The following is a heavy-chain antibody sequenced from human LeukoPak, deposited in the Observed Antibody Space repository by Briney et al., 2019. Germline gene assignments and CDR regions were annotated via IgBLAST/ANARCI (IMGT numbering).Heavy chain of an antibody. D-gene: IGHD2-2*01. CDR1: GFTFSSCV. Sequence: LRLSCAASGFTFSSCVMNWVRQHPGKGLEWIGYIYYSGSTYYNPSLKSRVTISVDTSKNQFSLKLSSVTAADTAVYYCARDKYGRFDPWGQGTLVTVSS. V-gene: IGHV4-31*02. CDR2: IYYSGST. CDR3: ARDKYGRFDP. J-gene: IGHJ5*02.